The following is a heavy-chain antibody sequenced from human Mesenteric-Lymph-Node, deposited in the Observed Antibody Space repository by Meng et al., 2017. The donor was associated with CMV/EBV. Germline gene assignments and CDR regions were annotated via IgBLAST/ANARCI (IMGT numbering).Heavy chain of an antibody. CDR2: IYSGGSS. Sequence: GGSLRLSCAASGFTVSANYMSWVRQAPGEGLEWVSVIYSGGSSYYADSVKGRFTISRDNSKNTLYLQMTSLRAEDTAVYYCARDPFPGQSSSSHWYFDLWGRGTLVTVSS. CDR1: GFTVSANY. J-gene: IGHJ2*01. V-gene: IGHV3-53*01. D-gene: IGHD6-6*01. CDR3: ARDPFPGQSSSSHWYFDL.